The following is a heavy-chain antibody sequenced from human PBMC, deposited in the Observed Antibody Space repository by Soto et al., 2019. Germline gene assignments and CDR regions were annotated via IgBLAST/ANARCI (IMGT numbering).Heavy chain of an antibody. V-gene: IGHV4-31*02. CDR3: AQALVFTGGDGFDI. J-gene: IGHJ3*02. CDR2: IYYSGNT. D-gene: IGHD1-1*01. Sequence: QVRLQEWGPGLVKPSQTLSLKCSVSGGSITTGGRYWSWIRQLPGKGLEWIGDIYYSGNTYYNASIKSRVTISVEAAKNQFSLKLSSVTVADTAVYYCAQALVFTGGDGFDIWGQGRLVTVSS. CDR1: GGSITTGGRY.